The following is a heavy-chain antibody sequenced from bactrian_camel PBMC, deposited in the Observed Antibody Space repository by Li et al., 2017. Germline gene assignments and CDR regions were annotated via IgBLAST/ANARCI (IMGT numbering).Heavy chain of an antibody. CDR1: GSIYGDAC. V-gene: IGHV3S66*01. D-gene: IGHD2*01. Sequence: DVQLVESGGSSVQAGGTLRLSCSASGSIYGDACVGWLRQAPGKEREGVANIWTADHTTYYADSVRGRFTISHDSATNTMYLQMNNVKPEDTAIYYCAADLRWCRSGYFDPQARLGYWGQGTQVTVS. CDR3: AADLRWCRSGYFDPQARLGY. CDR2: IWTADHTT. J-gene: IGHJ6*01.